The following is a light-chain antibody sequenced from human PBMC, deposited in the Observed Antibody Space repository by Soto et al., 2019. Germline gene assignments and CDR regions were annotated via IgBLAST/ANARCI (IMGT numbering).Light chain of an antibody. V-gene: IGKV1-5*01. J-gene: IGKJ4*01. CDR3: LQNNSYPRT. Sequence: DIQLTQSPSTLSGAVGERVTLTCLASQTISSWLAWYQQKPGKAPKCLIYAVSSLQSGVPSRFSGSGFGTEFTLTISSLQPEDFATYYCLQNNSYPRTFGGGTKVDIK. CDR2: AVS. CDR1: QTISSW.